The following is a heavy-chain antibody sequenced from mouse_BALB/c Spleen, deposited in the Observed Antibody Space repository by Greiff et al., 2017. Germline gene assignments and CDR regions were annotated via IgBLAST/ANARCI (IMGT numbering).Heavy chain of an antibody. D-gene: IGHD2-4*01. CDR1: GYTFTDYA. CDR3: ARSTMITTRYFDV. V-gene: IGHV1-67*01. Sequence: QVQLQQSGPELVRPGESVKISCKGSGYTFTDYAMHWVQQSHAKSLEWIGVISIYYDNTNYNQKFKGKATMTVDKSSSTAYMELARLTSEDSAIYYCARSTMITTRYFDVWGAGTTVTVSS. CDR2: ISIYYDNT. J-gene: IGHJ1*01.